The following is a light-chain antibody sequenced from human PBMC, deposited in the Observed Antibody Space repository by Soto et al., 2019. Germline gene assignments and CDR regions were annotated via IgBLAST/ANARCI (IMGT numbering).Light chain of an antibody. CDR2: EGA. CDR3: CSYAGSSTMV. J-gene: IGLJ3*02. Sequence: QSALTQPASISGSPGQSITISCTGTSSDIGNYKFVSWYQQHPGKAPKLIIYEGAKRPSGVSNHFAGSKSGNTASLTISGLQAEDEADYYCCSYAGSSTMVFGGGTKLTAL. CDR1: SSDIGNYKF. V-gene: IGLV2-23*01.